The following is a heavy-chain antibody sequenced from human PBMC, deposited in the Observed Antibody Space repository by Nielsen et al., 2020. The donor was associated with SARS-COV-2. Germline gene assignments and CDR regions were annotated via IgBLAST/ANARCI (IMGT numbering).Heavy chain of an antibody. CDR1: GGSMSYYY. Sequence: SETLSLTCTVSGGSMSYYYWSWFRQPPGKGLEWIGYIYYNGNTNYNPSLKSRVTISVDTSKNQFSLELDSVTAADTAVYYCARHYHDFWSGYLAASWFDPWGQGTPVTVSS. J-gene: IGHJ5*02. D-gene: IGHD3-3*01. V-gene: IGHV4-59*08. CDR3: ARHYHDFWSGYLAASWFDP. CDR2: IYYNGNT.